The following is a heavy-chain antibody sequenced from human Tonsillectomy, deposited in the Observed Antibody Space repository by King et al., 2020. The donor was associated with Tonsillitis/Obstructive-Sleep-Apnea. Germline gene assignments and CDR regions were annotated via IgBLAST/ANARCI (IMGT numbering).Heavy chain of an antibody. Sequence: VQLVESGGGLVQPGGSLRLSCAASGFIFNSYDMHWVRQATGKGLEWVSGIGKGGDPYYPGSVKGRFTISRENAKNSLYLQMNSLRAGDTAVYYCARAYDSSGYYYYGMDVWGQGTTVTVSS. CDR3: ARAYDSSGYYYYGMDV. V-gene: IGHV3-13*05. J-gene: IGHJ6*02. CDR2: IGKGGDP. D-gene: IGHD3-22*01. CDR1: GFIFNSYD.